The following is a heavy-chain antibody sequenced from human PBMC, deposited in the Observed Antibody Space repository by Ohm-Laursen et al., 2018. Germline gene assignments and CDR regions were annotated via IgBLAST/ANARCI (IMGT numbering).Heavy chain of an antibody. CDR2: ISYDGSNK. J-gene: IGHJ3*02. V-gene: IGHV3-30*03. CDR1: EFTFSSYG. Sequence: SLRLSCAASEFTFSSYGMHWVRQAPGKGLGWVAVISYDGSNKYYADSVKGRFTISRDNSKNTLYLQMNSLRAEDTAVYYCASTDADAFDIWGQGTMVTVSS. CDR3: ASTDADAFDI.